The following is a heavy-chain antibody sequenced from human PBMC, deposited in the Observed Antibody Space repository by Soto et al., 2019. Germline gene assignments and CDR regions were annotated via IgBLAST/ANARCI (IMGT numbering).Heavy chain of an antibody. Sequence: QVQLQESGPGLVKPSGTLSLTCAVSGGSVNNDKWWSWVRQPPGKGLEWIGEIHSSGITNYNPSLKSRASIFVDKFKNQFSVKLTSVTAADTAVYFCAGQWSAGYGAFDPWGQGTPVTVSS. CDR1: GGSVNNDKW. D-gene: IGHD3-9*01. CDR2: IHSSGIT. V-gene: IGHV4-4*02. CDR3: AGQWSAGYGAFDP. J-gene: IGHJ5*02.